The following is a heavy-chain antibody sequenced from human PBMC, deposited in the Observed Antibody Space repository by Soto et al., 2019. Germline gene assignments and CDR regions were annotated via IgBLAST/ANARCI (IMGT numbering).Heavy chain of an antibody. J-gene: IGHJ6*02. D-gene: IGHD3-10*01. V-gene: IGHV1-18*04. CDR3: ARELLWFGESPLDYCYYGMDV. CDR2: ISAYNGNT. Sequence: ASVKVSCKASGYTFTSYGISWVRQAPGQGLEWMGWISAYNGNTNYAQKLQGRVTMTTDTSTSTAYMELRSLRSDDTAVYYCARELLWFGESPLDYCYYGMDVWGQGTTVTVSS. CDR1: GYTFTSYG.